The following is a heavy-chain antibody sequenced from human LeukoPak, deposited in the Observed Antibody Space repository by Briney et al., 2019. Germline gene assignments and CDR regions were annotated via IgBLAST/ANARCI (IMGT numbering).Heavy chain of an antibody. CDR2: TNPSGGST. V-gene: IGHV1-2*02. D-gene: IGHD3/OR15-3a*01. CDR1: GYTFTSYY. CDR3: ARPAFKGTGSRCYFDY. Sequence: ASVKVSCKASGYTFTSYYMHWVRQAPGQGLEWMGITNPSGGSTNYAQNFQDRVTMTRDTSISTAYMDLSRLRSDDTAAYYCARPAFKGTGSRCYFDYWGQGTLVTVSS. J-gene: IGHJ4*02.